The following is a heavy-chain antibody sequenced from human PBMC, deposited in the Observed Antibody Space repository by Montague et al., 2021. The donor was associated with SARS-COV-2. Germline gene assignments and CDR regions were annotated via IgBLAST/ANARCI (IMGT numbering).Heavy chain of an antibody. CDR2: FNYTGST. CDR3: VRDVGTGWGTFDS. J-gene: IGHJ5*01. CDR1: GVSFTNGNYY. V-gene: IGHV4-61*01. D-gene: IGHD6-19*01. Sequence: SETLSLTCIVSGVSFTNGNYYWIWIRQTPGKGLEWIGYFNYTGSTESNPSLKIRVTVSGDTSKNQFSLKLTSVTAADTAVYFCVRDVGTGWGTFDSWGQGILVTVSS.